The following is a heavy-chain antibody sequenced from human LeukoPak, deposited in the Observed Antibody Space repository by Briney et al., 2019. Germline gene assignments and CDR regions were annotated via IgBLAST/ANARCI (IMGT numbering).Heavy chain of an antibody. CDR3: IRGLWVSFEY. D-gene: IGHD6-13*01. Sequence: GGSLRLSCAVSGFTFSTYSMSWVRQAPGKGLEWVSYIDGSSSKIYYADSVKGRFTISRDNAKNSLYLQMNSLRAEDTALYYCIRGLWVSFEYWGQGTLVTVS. J-gene: IGHJ4*02. CDR1: GFTFSTYS. CDR2: IDGSSSKI. V-gene: IGHV3-48*01.